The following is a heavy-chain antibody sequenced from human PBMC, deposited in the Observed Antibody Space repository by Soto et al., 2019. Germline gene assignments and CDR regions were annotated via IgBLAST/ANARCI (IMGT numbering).Heavy chain of an antibody. CDR1: GFIFSRYA. Sequence: PGGSLRLCCAASGFIFSRYAMYLVRQSPGKGLEGVAGISYDGSTKYYADSLKGRYTISRDNSKNTLYLQLNSLRAADAAVYFCARSRWFCSGGTCSFYGMDAWGQGTTVTVSS. CDR2: ISYDGSTK. CDR3: ARSRWFCSGGTCSFYGMDA. V-gene: IGHV3-30-3*01. D-gene: IGHD2-15*01. J-gene: IGHJ6*02.